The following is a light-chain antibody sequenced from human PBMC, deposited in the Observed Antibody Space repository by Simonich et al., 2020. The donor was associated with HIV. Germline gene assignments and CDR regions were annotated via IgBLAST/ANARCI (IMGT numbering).Light chain of an antibody. CDR3: QSYDGSNHRV. J-gene: IGLJ3*02. V-gene: IGLV6-57*03. CDR1: SGSIAGNY. CDR2: EDN. Sequence: NFMLTQPHSVSESPGKTVTISCTRSSGSIAGNYVLWYQQRPGSAPTPVIYEDNQRPSGVPDRFSGSIDSSSNSASLTISGLKTEDEADYYCQSYDGSNHRVFGGGTKLTVL.